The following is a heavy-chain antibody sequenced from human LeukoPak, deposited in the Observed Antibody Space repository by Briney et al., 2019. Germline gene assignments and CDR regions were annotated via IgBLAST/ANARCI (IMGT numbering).Heavy chain of an antibody. CDR1: GGSFSGYY. V-gene: IGHV4-34*01. D-gene: IGHD5-18*01. CDR3: ARAPWIQLWLLDY. Sequence: SETLSLTCAVYGGSFSGYYWTWIRQPPRKGLEWIGEINHSGSTNYNPSLKGRVTISVDTSKNQFSLKLSSVTATDTAVYFCARAPWIQLWLLDYWGQGTLVTVSS. J-gene: IGHJ4*02. CDR2: INHSGST.